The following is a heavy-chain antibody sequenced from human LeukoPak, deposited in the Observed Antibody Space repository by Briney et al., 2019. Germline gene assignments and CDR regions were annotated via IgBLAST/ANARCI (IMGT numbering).Heavy chain of an antibody. J-gene: IGHJ4*02. CDR1: GFSFGDYA. V-gene: IGHV3-9*01. Sequence: GGSLRLSCEVSGFSFGDYAMYWVRQTPGKGLEWVSGISWNSLNIAYADSVKGRFTISRDNARDSLYLQMNSLRDDDTSVYFCARDASALYWGRGTLVTVSS. CDR3: ARDASALY. CDR2: ISWNSLNI. D-gene: IGHD6-19*01.